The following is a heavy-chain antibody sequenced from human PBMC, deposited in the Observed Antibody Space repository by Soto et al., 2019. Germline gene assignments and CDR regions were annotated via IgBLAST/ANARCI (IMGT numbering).Heavy chain of an antibody. CDR2: IIPIFGTA. V-gene: IGHV1-69*13. D-gene: IGHD2-15*01. CDR1: GGTFSSYA. Sequence: ASVKVSCKSSGGTFSSYAISCVRQAPGQGLEWMGGIIPIFGTANYAQKFQGRVTITADESTSTAYMELSSLRSEDTAVYYCAIPVVVTTPYFDYWGQGTLVTVSS. CDR3: AIPVVVTTPYFDY. J-gene: IGHJ4*02.